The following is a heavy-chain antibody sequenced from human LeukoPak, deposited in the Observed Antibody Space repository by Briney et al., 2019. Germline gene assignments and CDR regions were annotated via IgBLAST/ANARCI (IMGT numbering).Heavy chain of an antibody. CDR1: EFTFTGYY. J-gene: IGHJ4*02. D-gene: IGHD3-10*01. V-gene: IGHV1-2*02. Sequence: ASVKVSCKASEFTFTGYYIHWLRQAPGQGLEWMGWINPNSGGTNYAQKFQDRVTMTRDTSITTAFMELSRLRSDDTAVYYCARDGLTDITVVRRRGLFDYWGQGTPVTVSS. CDR2: INPNSGGT. CDR3: ARDGLTDITVVRRRGLFDY.